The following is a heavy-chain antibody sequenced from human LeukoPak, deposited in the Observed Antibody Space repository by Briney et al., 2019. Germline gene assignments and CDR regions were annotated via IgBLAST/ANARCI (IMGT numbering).Heavy chain of an antibody. J-gene: IGHJ3*01. CDR1: GGSISSSTYY. D-gene: IGHD3-22*01. Sequence: SETLSLTCTVSGGSISSSTYYWSWIRQPPGKGLEWIGYIYDSGSTNYNPSLKSRVTISVDTSKNQFSLKLSSVTAADTAVYYCARGFHYYDSTDVWGQGTMVTVSS. CDR2: IYDSGST. CDR3: ARGFHYYDSTDV. V-gene: IGHV4-61*01.